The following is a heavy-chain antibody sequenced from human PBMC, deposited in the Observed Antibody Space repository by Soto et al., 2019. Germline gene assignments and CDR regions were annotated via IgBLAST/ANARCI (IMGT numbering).Heavy chain of an antibody. CDR2: IYYSGST. J-gene: IGHJ6*02. CDR3: ARDLSQWLRLGGMDV. Sequence: QVQLQESGPGLVKPSQTLSLTCTVSGGSISSGGYYWSWIRQHPGKGLEWIGYIYYSGSTYYNPSLKSRVTISAATSKNQFSLKLSSVTAADTAVYYCARDLSQWLRLGGMDVWGQGTTVTVSS. V-gene: IGHV4-31*03. D-gene: IGHD5-12*01. CDR1: GGSISSGGYY.